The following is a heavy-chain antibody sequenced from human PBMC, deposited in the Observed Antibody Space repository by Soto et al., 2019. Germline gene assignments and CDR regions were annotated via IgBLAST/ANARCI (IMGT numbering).Heavy chain of an antibody. V-gene: IGHV4-59*08. Sequence: QVQLQESGPGLVKPSETLSLTCTVSGGSISSYYWSWIRQPPGKGLEWIGYIYYSGSTNYNPSLKSRVTISVDTSKNQFSLKLSSVTAADTAVYYCARHVGGVWRYYMDVWGIGTTVTVSS. J-gene: IGHJ6*03. D-gene: IGHD3-10*01. CDR3: ARHVGGVWRYYMDV. CDR2: IYYSGST. CDR1: GGSISSYY.